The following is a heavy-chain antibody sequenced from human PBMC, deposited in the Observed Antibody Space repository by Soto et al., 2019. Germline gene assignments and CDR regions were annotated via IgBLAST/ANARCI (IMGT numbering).Heavy chain of an antibody. D-gene: IGHD5-18*01. Sequence: QVQLVESGGGVVQPGRSLRLSCAASGLTFSSYGMHWVRQAPGKGLEWVAVIWYDGSNQYYADSVKGPFTISRDNSKNTLYLEMNSLRGEDTAVDYCAREDHNGYSYGDVNYWGQGTLVTVSS. J-gene: IGHJ4*02. CDR1: GLTFSSYG. V-gene: IGHV3-33*01. CDR3: AREDHNGYSYGDVNY. CDR2: IWYDGSNQ.